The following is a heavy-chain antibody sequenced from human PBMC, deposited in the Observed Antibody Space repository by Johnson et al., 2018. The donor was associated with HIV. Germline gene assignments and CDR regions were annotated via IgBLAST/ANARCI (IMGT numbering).Heavy chain of an antibody. Sequence: QVQLVESGGGVAQPGRSLRLSCAASGSTFSSFAMHWVRQAPGKGLEWAAVVSFDGSTDFYADSVKGRFTISRDNSKNTLFLQMNGLRPEDTAVYYCARGQGFWAFDIWGQGTMVTVSS. V-gene: IGHV3-30*04. J-gene: IGHJ3*02. CDR3: ARGQGFWAFDI. CDR2: VSFDGSTD. D-gene: IGHD3-3*01. CDR1: GSTFSSFA.